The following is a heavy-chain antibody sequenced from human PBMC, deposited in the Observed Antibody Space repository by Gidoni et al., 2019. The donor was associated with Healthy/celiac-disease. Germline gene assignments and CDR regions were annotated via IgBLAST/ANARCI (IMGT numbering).Heavy chain of an antibody. D-gene: IGHD1-26*01. V-gene: IGHV7-4-1*02. CDR3: ARGEGLPHFDY. CDR2: IYTDTGNP. Sequence: QVQLAKSGSELKKPGDSVKVLGRASGYTFTRYATNWVRQAPGPGLERMGWIYTDTGNPTYAHGFTGRFVFSLDTSVSTAYLQVSSLKAEDTAVYFCARGEGLPHFDYWGQGTLVTVSS. J-gene: IGHJ4*02. CDR1: GYTFTRYA.